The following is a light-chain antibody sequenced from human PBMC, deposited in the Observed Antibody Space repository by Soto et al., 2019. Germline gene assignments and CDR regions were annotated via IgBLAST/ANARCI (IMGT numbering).Light chain of an antibody. CDR1: SSDIGGYNY. J-gene: IGLJ2*01. V-gene: IGLV2-8*01. CDR2: EVS. Sequence: QSALTQPPSASGSPGQSVTISCTGTSSDIGGYNYVSWYQQHPGKAPKLMIYEVSKRPSGVPDRFYGSKSGKTASLTVSGLQAEDEDDYYCTSYAGGNNVVFGGGTKLTVL. CDR3: TSYAGGNNVV.